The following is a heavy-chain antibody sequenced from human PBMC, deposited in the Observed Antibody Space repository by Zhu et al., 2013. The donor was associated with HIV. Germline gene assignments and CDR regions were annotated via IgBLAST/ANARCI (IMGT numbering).Heavy chain of an antibody. J-gene: IGHJ4*02. Sequence: QVQLVQSGAEVKKPGSSVKVSCKASGGTFSSYTISWVRQAPGQGLEWMGRIIPILGIANYAQKFQGRVTITADKSTSTAYMELSSLRSEDTAVYYCARAPRRDGYKELDYWGQGTLVTVSS. V-gene: IGHV1-69*02. CDR1: GGTFSSYT. CDR3: ARAPRRDGYKELDY. D-gene: IGHD5-12*01. CDR2: IIPILGIA.